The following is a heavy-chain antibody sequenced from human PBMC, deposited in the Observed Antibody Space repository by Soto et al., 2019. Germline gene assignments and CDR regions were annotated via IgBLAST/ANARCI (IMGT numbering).Heavy chain of an antibody. J-gene: IGHJ3*02. Sequence: SGPTLVNPTQTLTLACTFSGFSLNTRAVGVGWIRQAPGKALEWLALINWNDDERYSPSLKDRLTITKDTSKNHVVLTMTNIGPVDTATYYCAHRHDLGGFDIWGQGTAVTVS. D-gene: IGHD2-15*01. CDR1: GFSLNTRAVG. CDR2: INWNDDE. V-gene: IGHV2-5*01. CDR3: AHRHDLGGFDI.